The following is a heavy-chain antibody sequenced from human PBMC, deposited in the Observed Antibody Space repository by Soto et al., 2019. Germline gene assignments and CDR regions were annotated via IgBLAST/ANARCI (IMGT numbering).Heavy chain of an antibody. CDR2: INPSGGST. J-gene: IGHJ6*04. Sequence: PVEVSSKASGYTYTSRYMHWVRHSPGQGLEWMGIINPSGGSTSYAQKFQGRVTMTRDTSTSTVYMELSSLRSEDTAVYYCARVEEGYGYYGMDVWGKGTTVTVSS. V-gene: IGHV1-46*01. D-gene: IGHD5-12*01. CDR3: ARVEEGYGYYGMDV. CDR1: GYTYTSRY.